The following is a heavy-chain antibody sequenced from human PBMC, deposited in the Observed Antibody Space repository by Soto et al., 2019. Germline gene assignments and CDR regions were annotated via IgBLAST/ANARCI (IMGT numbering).Heavy chain of an antibody. CDR1: GGSISSYY. D-gene: IGHD1-26*01. CDR2: IYYSGST. Sequence: PLETLSLTCTVSGGSISSYYWSWIRQPPGKGLEWIGYIYYSGSTNYNPSLKSRVTISVDTSKNQFSLKLSSVTAADTALYYCARRYGSAIDYWGQGTLVTVSS. V-gene: IGHV4-59*08. CDR3: ARRYGSAIDY. J-gene: IGHJ4*02.